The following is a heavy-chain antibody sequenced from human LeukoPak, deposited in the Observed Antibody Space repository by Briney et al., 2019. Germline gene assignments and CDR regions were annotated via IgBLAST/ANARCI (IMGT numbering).Heavy chain of an antibody. CDR3: ARGLVVGATRGGDY. D-gene: IGHD1-26*01. J-gene: IGHJ4*02. Sequence: SETLSLTCTVSGGSISSYYWNWIRQPPGKGLEWIGYIYYSGSTNYNPSLKSRVTISVDTSKNQFSLKLSSVTAADTAVYYYARGLVVGATRGGDYWGQGTLVTVST. CDR1: GGSISSYY. V-gene: IGHV4-59*01. CDR2: IYYSGST.